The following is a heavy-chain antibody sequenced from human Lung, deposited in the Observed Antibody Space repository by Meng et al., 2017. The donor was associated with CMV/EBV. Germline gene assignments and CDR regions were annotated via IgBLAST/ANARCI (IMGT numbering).Heavy chain of an antibody. J-gene: IGHJ4*02. CDR3: VHEWRGRLLDS. CDR2: IYWSGDK. D-gene: IGHD3-3*01. V-gene: IGHV2-5*01. CDR1: ACSRSPAEVG. Sequence: CNVYACSRSPAEVGEGWVRQPPGKALEWLALIYWSGDKRYSPSLKSRLTITKDTSKNQVVLTVTNMYPGDTATYYCVHEWRGRLLDSWGQGTLVTVSS.